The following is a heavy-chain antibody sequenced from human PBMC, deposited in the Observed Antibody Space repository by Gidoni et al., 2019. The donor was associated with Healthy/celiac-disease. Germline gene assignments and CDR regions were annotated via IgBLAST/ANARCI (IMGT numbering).Heavy chain of an antibody. D-gene: IGHD1-26*01. Sequence: QVQLVEPGGGLVKLGGSLRLSCAALGLTLSDYYMSWIRQAPGKGLEWVSYISSSGSTIYYADSVKGRFTISRDNAKNSLYLQMNSLRAEDTAVYYCARDQSIVGATTGVWDYWGQGTLVTVSS. J-gene: IGHJ4*02. CDR2: ISSSGSTI. CDR1: GLTLSDYY. V-gene: IGHV3-11*01. CDR3: ARDQSIVGATTGVWDY.